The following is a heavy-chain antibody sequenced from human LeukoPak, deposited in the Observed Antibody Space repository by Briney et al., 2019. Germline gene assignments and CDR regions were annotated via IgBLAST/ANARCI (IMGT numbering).Heavy chain of an antibody. Sequence: PGGSLRLSCAASGFTFRSYGMSWVRQAPGKGLEWVSGMSGSGVNTDYADSVKGRFTISRDNSKNTLYLQMNSLRAEDTAVYYCARGVNYHGSGSYLRDWFDPWGQGTLVTVSS. CDR1: GFTFRSYG. V-gene: IGHV3-23*01. J-gene: IGHJ5*02. CDR2: MSGSGVNT. CDR3: ARGVNYHGSGSYLRDWFDP. D-gene: IGHD3-10*01.